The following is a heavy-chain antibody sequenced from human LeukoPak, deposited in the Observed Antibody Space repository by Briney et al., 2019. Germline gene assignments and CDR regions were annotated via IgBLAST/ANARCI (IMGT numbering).Heavy chain of an antibody. V-gene: IGHV3-30*18. CDR3: AKDVVPGEAYLDY. J-gene: IGHJ4*02. CDR1: GFTFSNYA. D-gene: IGHD1-26*01. Sequence: GMSLRLSCAASGFTFSNYAIHWVRQAPGKGLEWVAAVSYDGSNMYYGDAVKGRFTISRDNSKNTVDLQMNSLRTEDTAVYYSAKDVVPGEAYLDYWGQGTLVTVSS. CDR2: VSYDGSNM.